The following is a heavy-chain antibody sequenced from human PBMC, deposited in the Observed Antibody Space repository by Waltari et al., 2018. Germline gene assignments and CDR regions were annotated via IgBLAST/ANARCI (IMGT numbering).Heavy chain of an antibody. J-gene: IGHJ3*02. D-gene: IGHD1-26*01. CDR2: ISWNGGSI. Sequence: EVQLVESGGGLVQPGRSLRLSCAASGFTFDDYAMHWVRQAPGKGLEWVSGISWNGGSIGYADSVKGRFTISRDNAKNSLYLQMNSLRAEDMALYYCAKERFGGGSYHGALDIWGQGTMVTVSS. CDR1: GFTFDDYA. CDR3: AKERFGGGSYHGALDI. V-gene: IGHV3-9*03.